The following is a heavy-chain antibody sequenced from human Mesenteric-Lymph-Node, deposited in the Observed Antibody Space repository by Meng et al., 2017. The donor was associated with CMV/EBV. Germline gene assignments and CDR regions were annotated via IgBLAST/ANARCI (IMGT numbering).Heavy chain of an antibody. V-gene: IGHV3-53*01. CDR3: ARFSGSPDAFDI. CDR2: TYSGGST. D-gene: IGHD1-26*01. Sequence: GEPLKISWAASGFTFDDYGMSWVRQAPGKGLEWVSVTYSGGSTYYTDSVKGRFTISRDNSKNTRYLQMNSQRAEDTAVYYCARFSGSPDAFDIWGQGTMVTVSS. J-gene: IGHJ3*02. CDR1: GFTFDDYG.